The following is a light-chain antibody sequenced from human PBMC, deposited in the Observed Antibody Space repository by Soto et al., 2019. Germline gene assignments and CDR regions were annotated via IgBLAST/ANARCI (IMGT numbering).Light chain of an antibody. CDR1: QYIQTR. CDR2: QTS. Sequence: EIVLTQSPATLSSFPGDRVTLSCRASQYIQTRLAWYQHRPGQAPRLVIFQTSIRAAGIPARFSASGTGTDFTLSISDVQPEDFAVYYCHQRQCWPRTFGQGTKVDIK. CDR3: HQRQCWPRT. J-gene: IGKJ1*01. V-gene: IGKV3-11*01.